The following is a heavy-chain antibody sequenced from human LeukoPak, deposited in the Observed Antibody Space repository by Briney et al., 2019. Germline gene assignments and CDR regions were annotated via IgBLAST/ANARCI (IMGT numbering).Heavy chain of an antibody. CDR3: AKQITIFGVVGYLDV. CDR2: ISGSGGST. Sequence: GGSLRLSCAASGFTFSSYAMSWVRQAPGKGLEWVSAISGSGGSTYYADSVKGRFTISRDNSKNTLYLRMNSLRAEDTAVYYCAKQITIFGVVGYLDVWGKGTTVTVSS. V-gene: IGHV3-23*01. D-gene: IGHD3-3*01. J-gene: IGHJ6*03. CDR1: GFTFSSYA.